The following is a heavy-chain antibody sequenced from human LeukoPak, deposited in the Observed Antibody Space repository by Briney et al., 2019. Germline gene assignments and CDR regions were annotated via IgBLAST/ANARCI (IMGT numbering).Heavy chain of an antibody. J-gene: IGHJ4*02. CDR1: GGSVFSGGYY. CDR3: ARGPLGASFVDY. D-gene: IGHD1-26*01. Sequence: SETLSLTCTVSGGSVFSGGYYWSWIRQHPGKGLEWIGYIYYSASTYYRPSLKSRVTISIDTSRAQFSLKLSSVTAADTAVYYCARGPLGASFVDYWGQGTLVTVSS. V-gene: IGHV4-31*03. CDR2: IYYSAST.